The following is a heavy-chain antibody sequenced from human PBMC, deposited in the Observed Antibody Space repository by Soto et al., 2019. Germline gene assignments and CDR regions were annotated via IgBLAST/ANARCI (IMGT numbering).Heavy chain of an antibody. CDR2: IYYSGST. D-gene: IGHD2-15*01. Sequence: ETLSLTCTVSGGSISSYYWSWIRQPPGKGLEWIGYIYYSGSTNYNPSLKSRVTISVDTSKNQFSLKLSSVTAADTAVYYCARVLPPGYCSGGSCYTFDPWGQGTLVTVSS. J-gene: IGHJ5*02. CDR3: ARVLPPGYCSGGSCYTFDP. CDR1: GGSISSYY. V-gene: IGHV4-59*01.